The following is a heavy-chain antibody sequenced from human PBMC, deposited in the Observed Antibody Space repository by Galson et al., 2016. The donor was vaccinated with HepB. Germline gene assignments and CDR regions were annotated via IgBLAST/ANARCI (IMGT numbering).Heavy chain of an antibody. CDR3: ARGDGPGSYLVDY. Sequence: SLRLSCAASGFSFISYAMHWVRQAPGKRLEWVALMSHDGGNKQYADSVKGRFAISRDNSKNTLYLQMNSLRPEDTAVYYCARGDGPGSYLVDYWDQGTLLIVSS. CDR1: GFSFISYA. J-gene: IGHJ4*02. CDR2: MSHDGGNK. D-gene: IGHD3-10*01. V-gene: IGHV3-30*09.